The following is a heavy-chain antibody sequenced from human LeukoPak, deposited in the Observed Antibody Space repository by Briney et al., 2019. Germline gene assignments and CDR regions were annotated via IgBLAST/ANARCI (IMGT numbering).Heavy chain of an antibody. CDR2: IIPILGIA. CDR1: GGTFSSYA. J-gene: IGHJ4*02. CDR3: ARGRYDILTGYFLHFDY. V-gene: IGHV1-69*04. Sequence: SVKVSCKASGGTFSSYAISRVRQAPGQGLEWMGRIIPILGIANYAQKFQGRVTITAGKSTSTAYMELSSLRSEDTAVYYCARGRYDILTGYFLHFDYWDQGTLVTVSS. D-gene: IGHD3-9*01.